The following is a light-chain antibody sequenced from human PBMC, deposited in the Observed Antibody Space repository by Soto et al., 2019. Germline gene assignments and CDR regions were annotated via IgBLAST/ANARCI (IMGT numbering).Light chain of an antibody. Sequence: DVWMTQSPLSLPGTLGQRASISCMSSGILVYSDGDIYLSWFQQGPGQSPRRLIYKVSNRDSGVPDRFSGSGSGTDFTLKISRVEAEDVGVYYCMQGSHSPITFGQGTRLEI. CDR3: MQGSHSPIT. V-gene: IGKV2-30*01. CDR2: KVS. J-gene: IGKJ5*01. CDR1: GILVYSDGDIY.